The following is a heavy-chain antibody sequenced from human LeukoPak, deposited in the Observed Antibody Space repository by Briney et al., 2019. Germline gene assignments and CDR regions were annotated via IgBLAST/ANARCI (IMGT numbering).Heavy chain of an antibody. J-gene: IGHJ4*02. V-gene: IGHV4-30-4*01. CDR3: ARDRPENYFDY. CDR1: GGSISSGDYY. D-gene: IGHD1-14*01. CDR2: IYYSGST. Sequence: PSETLSLTCTVSGGSISSGDYYWSWIRQPPGKGLEWIGYIYYSGSTYYNPSLKSRVTISVDTSKNQFSLKLSSVTAADTAVYYCARDRPENYFDYWGQGTLVTVSS.